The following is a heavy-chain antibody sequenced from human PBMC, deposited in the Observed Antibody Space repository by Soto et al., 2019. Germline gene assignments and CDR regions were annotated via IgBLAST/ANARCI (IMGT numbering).Heavy chain of an antibody. CDR3: ARDNVNWNAAMS. J-gene: IGHJ4*02. Sequence: SVTVSCQASGGSFSSYAISWVRQAPGQGLEWMGGIIPIFGTANYAQKFQGRVTITADESTSTAYMELSSLRSEDTAVYYCARDNVNWNAAMSWGQGTLVTSPQ. V-gene: IGHV1-69*13. CDR2: IIPIFGTA. D-gene: IGHD1-1*01. CDR1: GGSFSSYA.